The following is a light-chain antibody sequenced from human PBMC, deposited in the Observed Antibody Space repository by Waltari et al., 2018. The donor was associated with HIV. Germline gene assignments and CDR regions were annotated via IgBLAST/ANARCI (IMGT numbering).Light chain of an antibody. CDR2: WAS. Sequence: DIVMTQSPDSLPVSLGERATINCKSRQSGLYISNNQNYLAWYQQKPGQPPKLLIYWASTRESGVPDRFSGSGSGTDFTLTISSLQAEDVAVYYCQQYFVTPFTFGGGTKIQIK. J-gene: IGKJ4*01. CDR1: QSGLYISNNQNY. CDR3: QQYFVTPFT. V-gene: IGKV4-1*01.